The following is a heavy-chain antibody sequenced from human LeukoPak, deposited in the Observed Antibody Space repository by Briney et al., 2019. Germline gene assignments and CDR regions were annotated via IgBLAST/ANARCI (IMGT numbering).Heavy chain of an antibody. J-gene: IGHJ4*02. CDR2: IYYSGST. D-gene: IGHD3-10*01. V-gene: IGHV4-59*08. CDR3: ARGGDHYGSGPRDY. CDR1: GGSISSYY. Sequence: SETLSLTCTVSGGSISSYYWNWIRQPPGKGLEWIGYIYYSGSTNYNSSLKSRVTISVDTSKNQFSLKLSSVTAADTAVYYCARGGDHYGSGPRDYWGQGTLVTVSS.